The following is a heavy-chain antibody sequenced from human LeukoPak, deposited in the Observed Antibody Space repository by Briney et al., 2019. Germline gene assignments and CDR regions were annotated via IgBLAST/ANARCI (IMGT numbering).Heavy chain of an antibody. Sequence: ASVKVSCKTSGYTFTSYYMHWVRQAPGQGLEWMGIINPSGGSTTSAQKFQGRVTMTRDTSTSAVYMELSSLRSEDTALYYCAGVHASAWYGGPFDNWGQGTMVTVSS. D-gene: IGHD6-19*01. V-gene: IGHV1-46*01. J-gene: IGHJ4*02. CDR1: GYTFTSYY. CDR2: INPSGGST. CDR3: AGVHASAWYGGPFDN.